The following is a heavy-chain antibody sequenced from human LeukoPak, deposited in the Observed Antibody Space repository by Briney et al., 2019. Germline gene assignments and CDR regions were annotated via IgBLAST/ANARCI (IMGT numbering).Heavy chain of an antibody. CDR2: INPNSGGT. V-gene: IGHV1-2*04. CDR1: GYTFTGYY. Sequence: ASVKVSCKASGYTFTGYYMHWVRQAPGQGLEWMGWINPNSGGTNYAQKFQGWVTMTRDTSISTAYMELSRLRSDDTAVYYCARYGAAAGTGFDYWGQGTPVTVSS. CDR3: ARYGAAAGTGFDY. D-gene: IGHD6-13*01. J-gene: IGHJ4*02.